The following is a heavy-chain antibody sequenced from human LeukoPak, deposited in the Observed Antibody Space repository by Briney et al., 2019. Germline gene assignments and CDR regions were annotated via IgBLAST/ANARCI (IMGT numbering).Heavy chain of an antibody. D-gene: IGHD2-21*02. CDR1: GYSFTSYW. CDR2: IYPGDSDT. J-gene: IGHJ6*03. Sequence: GESLKISCKGSGYSFTSYWIGWVRQMPGKGLEWMGIIYPGDSDTRYSPSFQGQVTISADKSISTAYLQRSSLKASDTAMYYCARHVGDSYYYYYYMDVWGKGTTVTVSS. CDR3: ARHVGDSYYYYYYMDV. V-gene: IGHV5-51*01.